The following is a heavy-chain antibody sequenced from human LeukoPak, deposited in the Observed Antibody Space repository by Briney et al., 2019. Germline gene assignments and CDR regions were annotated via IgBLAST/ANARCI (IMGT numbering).Heavy chain of an antibody. J-gene: IGHJ4*02. CDR3: ARLYCSSTSCSDY. D-gene: IGHD2-2*01. CDR2: IFSSSSYI. CDR1: GFTFSSYS. V-gene: IGHV3-21*01. Sequence: PGGSLRLSCAASGFTFSSYSMNSVRQAPGKGLEWVSSIFSSSSYIYYADSVKGRFTISRDNAKNSLYLQMNSLRPEDTAVYYCARLYCSSTSCSDYWGQGTLVTVSS.